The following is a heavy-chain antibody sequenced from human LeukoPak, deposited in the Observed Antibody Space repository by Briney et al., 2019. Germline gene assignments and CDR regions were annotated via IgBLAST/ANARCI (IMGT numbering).Heavy chain of an antibody. D-gene: IGHD5-18*01. CDR3: ARDGRRGYSYGLYNNYMDV. CDR1: GGFINRSSNY. Sequence: SETLSLTCTVSGGFINRSSNYWGWIRQPPGKGLEWIGIIYYSGTGSTYYNPSLKSRVTISVDTSKNQFSLKLSSVTAADTAVYYCARDGRRGYSYGLYNNYMDVWGKGTTVTVSS. CDR2: IYYSGTGST. V-gene: IGHV4-39*07. J-gene: IGHJ6*03.